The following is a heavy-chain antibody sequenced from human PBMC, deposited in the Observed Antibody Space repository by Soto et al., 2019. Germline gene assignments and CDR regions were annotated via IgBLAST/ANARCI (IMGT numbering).Heavy chain of an antibody. V-gene: IGHV1-69*01. D-gene: IGHD5-18*01. CDR2: IIPIFGTA. Sequence: QVQLVQSGAEVKKPGSSVRVSCKVSGGTFSSYAISWVRQAPGQGLEWMGGIIPIFGTANYAQKFQGRVTITADESTSTAYMELSSLRSEDTAVYYCASSHTAMVIVSPLGYWGQGTLVTVSS. CDR1: GGTFSSYA. J-gene: IGHJ4*02. CDR3: ASSHTAMVIVSPLGY.